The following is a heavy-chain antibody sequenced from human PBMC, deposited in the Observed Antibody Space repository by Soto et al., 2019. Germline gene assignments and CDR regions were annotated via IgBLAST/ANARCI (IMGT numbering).Heavy chain of an antibody. V-gene: IGHV1-69*06. CDR2: IIPIFGTA. Sequence: ASVKVSCKASGGTFSSYAISWVRQAPGQGLEWMGGIIPIFGTANYAQKFQGRVTITPDTSTSTASMELSSLRSDDTAVYDCARYDCMRNNCDQGDYWGHGTLVTVSS. CDR3: ARYDCMRNNCDQGDY. CDR1: GGTFSSYA. J-gene: IGHJ4*03. D-gene: IGHD3-22*01.